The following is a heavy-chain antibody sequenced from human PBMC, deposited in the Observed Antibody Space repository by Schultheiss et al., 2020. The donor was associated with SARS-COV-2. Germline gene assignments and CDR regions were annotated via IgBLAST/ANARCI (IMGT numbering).Heavy chain of an antibody. CDR1: GFTFSSYA. J-gene: IGHJ4*02. D-gene: IGHD1-26*01. V-gene: IGHV3-23*01. CDR2: ISGTGGST. Sequence: GGSLRLSCAASGFTFSSYAMSWVRQAPGKGLEWVSAISGTGGSTYYADSVKGRFTISRDNSKNTLYLQMNSLRAEDTAVYYCAKTVGATMGGYFDYWGQGTLVTVSS. CDR3: AKTVGATMGGYFDY.